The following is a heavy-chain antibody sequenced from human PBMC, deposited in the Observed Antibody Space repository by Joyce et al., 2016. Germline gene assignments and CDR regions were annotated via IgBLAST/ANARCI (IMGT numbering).Heavy chain of an antibody. CDR2: ASHDGSDN. Sequence: GFTFRRYAMHWVRLLPGKGLEWITVASHDGSDNSYIDSVKGRFTISRDNSNNILYLEMESLRPEDTAVYYCAKSRVGSPPYFYYYDLDVWGQGTTVTVSS. J-gene: IGHJ6*02. CDR1: GFTFRRYA. V-gene: IGHV3-30*18. CDR3: AKSRVGSPPYFYYYDLDV. D-gene: IGHD1-26*01.